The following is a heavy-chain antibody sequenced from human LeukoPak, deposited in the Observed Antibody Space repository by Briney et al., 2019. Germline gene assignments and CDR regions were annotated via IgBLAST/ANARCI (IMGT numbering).Heavy chain of an antibody. V-gene: IGHV3-30*18. J-gene: IGHJ4*02. Sequence: GGSLRLSCAASGFVFSGYGMHWVRQAPGKGLEWVASISYDGIGKYYAESVKGRFAISRDNAKNTVYLQMNSLRVEDTALYYCAKDSGGWFYFDYWGQGTLVSVSS. CDR1: GFVFSGYG. CDR3: AKDSGGWFYFDY. D-gene: IGHD6-19*01. CDR2: ISYDGIGK.